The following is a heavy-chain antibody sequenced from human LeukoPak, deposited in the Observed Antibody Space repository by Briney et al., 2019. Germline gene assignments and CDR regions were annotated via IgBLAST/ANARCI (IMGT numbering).Heavy chain of an antibody. D-gene: IGHD5-24*01. CDR2: INPNSGGT. J-gene: IGHJ4*02. Sequence: ASVNVSCKASKYTFTDYYIHWVRQAPGQGLEWMGRINPNSGGTNYAQKFQGRVTMTRDTSISTAYMDLRRLRSDDTAVYYCARGGRGDAYLGYWGQGTLVTVSS. CDR3: ARGGRGDAYLGY. V-gene: IGHV1-2*06. CDR1: KYTFTDYY.